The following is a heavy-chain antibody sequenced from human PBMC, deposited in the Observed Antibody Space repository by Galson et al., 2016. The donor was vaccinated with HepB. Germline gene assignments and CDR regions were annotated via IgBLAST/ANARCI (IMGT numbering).Heavy chain of an antibody. J-gene: IGHJ2*01. CDR3: VKDRRWDFDL. Sequence: SLRLSCAASGFNFNDFYMHWVRQAPGKGLECISYISPRGATTYYADSVKGRFTVSRDNAKNSVYLQMDLLTVDDTAIYYCVKDRRWDFDLWGRGTLVSVSS. CDR2: ISPRGATT. CDR1: GFNFNDFY. V-gene: IGHV3-11*01.